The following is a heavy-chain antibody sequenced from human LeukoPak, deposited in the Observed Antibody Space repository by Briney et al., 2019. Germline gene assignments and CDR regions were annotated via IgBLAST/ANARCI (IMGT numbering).Heavy chain of an antibody. V-gene: IGHV3-21*01. CDR3: ARDGAARTDY. Sequence: GGSLRFSCAASGFTFSSYTMNWVRQAPGKGLEWVSSISSSSSYIYYADSVKGRFTISRDNAKNSLYLQMNSLRAEDTAVYYCARDGAARTDYWGQGTLVTVSS. CDR1: GFTFSSYT. CDR2: ISSSSSYI. D-gene: IGHD6-6*01. J-gene: IGHJ4*02.